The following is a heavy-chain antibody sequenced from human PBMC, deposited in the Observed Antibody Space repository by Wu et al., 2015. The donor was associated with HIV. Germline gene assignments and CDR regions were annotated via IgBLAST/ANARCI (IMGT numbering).Heavy chain of an antibody. V-gene: IGHV1-69*01. Sequence: QVQLVQSGAAVKKPGSSVKVSCKASGGTFSSYAINWVRQAPGQGLEWMGGIIPIFGTTNYAQKFQGRVTITTDESTSTAYMELSSLRSEDTAVYYCARGLPYYYDSSGYYAWGQGRWSPSPQ. CDR2: IIPIFGTT. CDR3: ARGLPYYYDSSGYYA. CDR1: GGTFSSYA. J-gene: IGHJ1*01. D-gene: IGHD3-22*01.